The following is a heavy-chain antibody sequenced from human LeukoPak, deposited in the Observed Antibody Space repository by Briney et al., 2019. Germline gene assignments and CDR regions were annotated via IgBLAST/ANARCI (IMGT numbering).Heavy chain of an antibody. CDR1: GGTFSSYA. D-gene: IGHD2-15*01. V-gene: IGHV1-69*06. CDR3: ARSPCSGGSCYSGVSYYYYGMDV. Sequence: ASVKVSCEASGGTFSSYAISWVRQAPGQGLEWMGGIIPIFGTANYAQKFQGRVTITADKSTSTAYMELSSLRSEDTAVYYCARSPCSGGSCYSGVSYYYYGMDVWGKGTTVTVSS. CDR2: IIPIFGTA. J-gene: IGHJ6*04.